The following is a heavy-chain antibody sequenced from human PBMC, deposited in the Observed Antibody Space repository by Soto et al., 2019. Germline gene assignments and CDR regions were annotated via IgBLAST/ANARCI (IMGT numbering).Heavy chain of an antibody. V-gene: IGHV3-53*01. Sequence: GGSLRLSCAVSGFSVSSSYMSWVRQAPGKGLEWVSILYSGGNTYYADSVWGRFTISRDNSRNTLFLQMNSLRAEDTAFYYCARVWGIENAFDIWGQGTMVTVSS. D-gene: IGHD3-16*01. CDR3: ARVWGIENAFDI. CDR1: GFSVSSSY. CDR2: LYSGGNT. J-gene: IGHJ3*02.